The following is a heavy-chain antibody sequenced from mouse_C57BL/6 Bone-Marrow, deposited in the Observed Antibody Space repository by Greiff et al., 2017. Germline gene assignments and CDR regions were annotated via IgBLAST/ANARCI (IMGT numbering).Heavy chain of an antibody. D-gene: IGHD2-3*01. Sequence: VQLKQPGAELVRPGSSVKLSCKASGYTFTSYWMHWVKQRPIQGLEWIGNIDPSDSETHYNQKFKDKATLTVDKSSSTAYMQLSSLTSEDSAVYYCARQGGYYEDWEDYWGQGTTLTVSS. V-gene: IGHV1-52*01. J-gene: IGHJ2*01. CDR2: IDPSDSET. CDR3: ARQGGYYEDWEDY. CDR1: GYTFTSYW.